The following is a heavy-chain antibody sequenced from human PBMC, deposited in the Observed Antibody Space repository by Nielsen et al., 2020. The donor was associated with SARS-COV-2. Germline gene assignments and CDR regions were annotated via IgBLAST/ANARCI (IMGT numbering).Heavy chain of an antibody. CDR3: ARERRYCSGGSCYSRGTYYFDY. V-gene: IGHV4-59*01. CDR2: IYYSGST. J-gene: IGHJ4*02. D-gene: IGHD2-15*01. CDR1: GGSFSGYY. Sequence: SETLSLTCAVYGGSFSGYYWSWIRQPPGKGLEWIGYIYYSGSTNYNPSLKSRVTISVDTSKNQFSLKLSSVTAADTAVYYCARERRYCSGGSCYSRGTYYFDYWGQGTLVTVSS.